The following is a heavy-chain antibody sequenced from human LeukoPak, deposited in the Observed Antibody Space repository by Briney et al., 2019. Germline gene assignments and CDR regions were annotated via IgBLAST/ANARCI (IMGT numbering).Heavy chain of an antibody. J-gene: IGHJ4*02. Sequence: SVKVSCKSSGYTFTSYYMHWVRQAPGQGLEWMGRINPNSGGTNYAQKFQGRVTMTRDTSISTAYMELSRLRSDDTAVYYCAREGHIAAAGFDYWGQGTLVTVSS. V-gene: IGHV1-2*06. CDR1: GYTFTSYY. D-gene: IGHD6-13*01. CDR3: AREGHIAAAGFDY. CDR2: INPNSGGT.